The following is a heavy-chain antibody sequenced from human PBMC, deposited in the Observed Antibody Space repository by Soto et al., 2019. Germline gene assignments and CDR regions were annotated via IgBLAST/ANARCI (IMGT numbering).Heavy chain of an antibody. Sequence: QVQLVQSGAEVKKPGSSVKVTCKASGVTFSSNAISWVRQAPGQGLEWMGGIIPIFGTAHYAQKFRGRVTITADESTSTVSLDLSSLTSEETAVYYCAIGGRVNSDAPLFYFEFWGQGTLVTVSS. CDR1: GVTFSSNA. CDR2: IIPIFGTA. V-gene: IGHV1-69*12. CDR3: AIGGRVNSDAPLFYFEF. J-gene: IGHJ4*02. D-gene: IGHD3-10*01.